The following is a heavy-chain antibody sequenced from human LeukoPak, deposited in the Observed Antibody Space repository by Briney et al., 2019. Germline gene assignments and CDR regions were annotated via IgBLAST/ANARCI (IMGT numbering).Heavy chain of an antibody. J-gene: IGHJ4*02. D-gene: IGHD3-9*01. CDR1: GFTFSSYS. Sequence: GGSLRLSCAASGFTFSSYSMNWVRQAPGKGLEWVSSISSSSSYTNYADSVKGRFTISRDNAKNSLYLQMNSLRAEDTAVYYCARDCAYYDILTGYPRWFDYWGQGTLVTVSS. V-gene: IGHV3-21*01. CDR2: ISSSSSYT. CDR3: ARDCAYYDILTGYPRWFDY.